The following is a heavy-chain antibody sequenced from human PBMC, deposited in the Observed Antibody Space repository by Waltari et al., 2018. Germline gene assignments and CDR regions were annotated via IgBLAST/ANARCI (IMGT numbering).Heavy chain of an antibody. CDR3: ARGVSMDV. Sequence: WVRQAPGKGLEWVSYISSGSRTIYYADSVKGQFTISRDNAKNSLYLQMNSLRDEDTAVYYCARGVSMDVWGQGTTVTVSS. V-gene: IGHV3-48*02. J-gene: IGHJ6*02. D-gene: IGHD3-10*01. CDR2: ISSGSRTI.